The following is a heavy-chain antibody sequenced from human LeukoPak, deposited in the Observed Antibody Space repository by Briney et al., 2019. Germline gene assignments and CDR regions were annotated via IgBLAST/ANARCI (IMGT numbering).Heavy chain of an antibody. J-gene: IGHJ6*03. CDR2: IYSGGST. CDR1: GFTVSSNY. Sequence: GGSLRLPCAASGFTVSSNYMSWVRQAPGKGLEWVSVIYSGGSTYYADSMKGRFTISRDNSKNTLYLQMNSLRAEDTAVYYCARVLENYDFWSGYPNYYYYMDVWGKGTTVTVSS. V-gene: IGHV3-53*01. D-gene: IGHD3-3*01. CDR3: ARVLENYDFWSGYPNYYYYMDV.